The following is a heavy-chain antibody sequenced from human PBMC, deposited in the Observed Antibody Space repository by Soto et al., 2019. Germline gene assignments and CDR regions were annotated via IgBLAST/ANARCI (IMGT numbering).Heavy chain of an antibody. Sequence: QLQLQESGSGLVKPSQTLSLTCVVSGGSITSGGYSWSWIRQPPGKGLEWIGYISHSGTTSYNPSLKSRVTMSFDRATNQFSLRLSSVTAADTAVYYCAREIVDTLMGIDYWCQGTLVTVSS. CDR1: GGSITSGGYS. V-gene: IGHV4-30-2*01. CDR3: AREIVDTLMGIDY. CDR2: ISHSGTT. J-gene: IGHJ4*02. D-gene: IGHD5-18*01.